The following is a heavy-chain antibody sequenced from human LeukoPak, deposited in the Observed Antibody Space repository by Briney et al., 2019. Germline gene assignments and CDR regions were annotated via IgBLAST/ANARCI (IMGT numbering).Heavy chain of an antibody. J-gene: IGHJ5*02. CDR1: GFTFSSYT. CDR2: ISSSSSYI. D-gene: IGHD2-8*02. Sequence: GESLRLSCAASGFTFSSYTMNWVRQAPGKGLEWVSSISSSSSYIYYADSVKGRFTISRDNAKNSLYLQMNSLRAGDTAVYYCATYPTGRFDPWGQGTLVTVSS. V-gene: IGHV3-21*01. CDR3: ATYPTGRFDP.